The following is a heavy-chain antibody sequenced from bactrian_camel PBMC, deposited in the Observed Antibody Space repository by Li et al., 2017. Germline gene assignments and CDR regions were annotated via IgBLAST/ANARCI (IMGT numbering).Heavy chain of an antibody. CDR3: ATLSDHWSCRPSALVRGKQY. J-gene: IGHJ4*01. CDR2: ISGDGTL. V-gene: IGHV3S63*01. CDR1: GFTFDDSE. Sequence: HVQLVESGGGSVQAGGSLKLSCTASGFTFDDSEMGWYRQFPGNECELVSSISGDGTLYYADSVKGRFTISREYPENTYYLQMTNLKAEDTATYYCATLSDHWSCRPSALVRGKQYSGQGTQVTVS. D-gene: IGHD6*01.